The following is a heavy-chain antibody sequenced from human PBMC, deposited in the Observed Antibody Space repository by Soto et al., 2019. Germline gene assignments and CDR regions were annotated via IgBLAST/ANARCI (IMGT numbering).Heavy chain of an antibody. V-gene: IGHV3-30*03. D-gene: IGHD6-13*01. CDR2: ISYDGSNK. Sequence: QVQLVESGGGVVQPGRSLRLSCAASGFTFSSYGIHWVRQAPGKGLEWMAVISYDGSNKYYVDSVKGRFTISRDNSKNTLYLQMNSLRADDTAVYYCASEGIAAAGSFYYFGMDVWGQGTTVTVSS. CDR3: ASEGIAAAGSFYYFGMDV. J-gene: IGHJ6*02. CDR1: GFTFSSYG.